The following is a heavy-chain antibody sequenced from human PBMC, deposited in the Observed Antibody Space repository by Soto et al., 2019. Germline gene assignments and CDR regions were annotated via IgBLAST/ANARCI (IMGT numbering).Heavy chain of an antibody. CDR2: ISAYNGNT. CDR1: GYTFTSYA. J-gene: IGHJ4*02. Sequence: QVQLVQSGAEVKKPGASVKVSCKASGYTFTSYAISWVRQAPGQGLEWMGWISAYNGNTNYAQNVHGRVTKTTATSTSTAYMELRSMRSDDTAVYYCARGWFGEFVDYFDFWGQGTLVTVSS. V-gene: IGHV1-18*01. D-gene: IGHD3-10*01. CDR3: ARGWFGEFVDYFDF.